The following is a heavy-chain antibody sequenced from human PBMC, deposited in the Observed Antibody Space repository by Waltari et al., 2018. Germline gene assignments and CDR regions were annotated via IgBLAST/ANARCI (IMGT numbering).Heavy chain of an antibody. J-gene: IGHJ4*02. CDR3: ARVSSNPTPGYRYYFDY. Sequence: QVQLQESGPGLVKPSETLSLTCTVSGGSISSYYWSWIRQPPGKGLEWIGYIYYSGSTNYNPSLKSRVTISVDTSKNQFSLKLSSVTAADTAVYYCARVSSNPTPGYRYYFDYWGQGTLVTVSS. D-gene: IGHD5-18*01. CDR2: IYYSGST. V-gene: IGHV4-59*01. CDR1: GGSISSYY.